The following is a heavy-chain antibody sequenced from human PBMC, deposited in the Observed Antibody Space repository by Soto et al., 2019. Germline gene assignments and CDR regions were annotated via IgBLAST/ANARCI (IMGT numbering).Heavy chain of an antibody. CDR2: ITSSASDI. J-gene: IGHJ4*02. CDR1: GFTFSNYD. V-gene: IGHV3-21*01. Sequence: EVQLVESGGGLVKPGGSLRLSCAASGFTFSNYDMKWVRQAPGKGLEWVSSITSSASDIYYADSVKGRFTIFRDNAKNSLYLQMDSLRAEDTAMYYCARDRGGSDHDHWGQGTLVTVSS. CDR3: ARDRGGSDHDH. D-gene: IGHD3-10*01.